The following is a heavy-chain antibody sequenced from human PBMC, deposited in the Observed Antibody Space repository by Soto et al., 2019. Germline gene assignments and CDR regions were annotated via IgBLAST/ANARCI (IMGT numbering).Heavy chain of an antibody. J-gene: IGHJ4*02. CDR1: GSTVSSNY. D-gene: IGHD1-1*01. V-gene: IGHV3-53*02. CDR3: ARGESEQLSFDY. Sequence: EVQLVETGGGLIQPGGSLRLSCAASGSTVSSNYMSWVRQAPGKGLEWVSVIYSGGSTYYADSVKGRFTISRDNSKNTLYLQMNSLRAEDTAVYYCARGESEQLSFDYWGQGTLVTVSS. CDR2: IYSGGST.